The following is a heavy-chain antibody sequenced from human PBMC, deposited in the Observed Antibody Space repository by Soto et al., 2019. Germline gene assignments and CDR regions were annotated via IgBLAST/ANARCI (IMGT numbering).Heavy chain of an antibody. D-gene: IGHD6-13*01. CDR1: GYTFTSYD. CDR2: MNPNSGNT. Sequence: QVQLVQSGAEVKKPGASVKVSCKASGYTFTSYDINWVRQATGQGLEWMGWMNPNSGNTGYAQKFQCRVTMTRNTSISTAYMALSRLRSEGTAVYYCARYSSSWYYYSYFDYWGQGTLVTVSS. CDR3: ARYSSSWYYYSYFDY. J-gene: IGHJ4*02. V-gene: IGHV1-8*01.